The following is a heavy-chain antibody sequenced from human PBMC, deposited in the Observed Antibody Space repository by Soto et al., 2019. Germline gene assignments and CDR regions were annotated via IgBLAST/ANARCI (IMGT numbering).Heavy chain of an antibody. CDR2: IYPDDSDT. Sequence: PGESLKISCKGSGYSFTSYWIGWVRQMPGRGLEWMGIIYPDDSDTRYSPSFRGQVTISADKSISTAYLQWSSLKASDTAMYYCARHNEYRSGWPSEIDYRAQRTPVTVSS. CDR1: GYSFTSYW. D-gene: IGHD6-19*01. CDR3: ARHNEYRSGWPSEIDY. J-gene: IGHJ4*02. V-gene: IGHV5-51*01.